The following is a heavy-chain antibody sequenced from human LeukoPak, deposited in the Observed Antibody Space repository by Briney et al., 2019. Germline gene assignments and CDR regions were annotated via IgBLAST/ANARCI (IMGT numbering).Heavy chain of an antibody. CDR1: GYTFTRYY. V-gene: IGHV1-46*01. D-gene: IGHD1-1*01. CDR3: ARSFREGTTGFFDY. Sequence: ASVKVSCKASGYTFTRYYMHWVRQAPGQGLEWMGIITPSGGSTSYAQRFQGRVTMTRDTSTSTFYMELSSLRSEDTAVYYCARSFREGTTGFFDYWGQGTLVTVSS. J-gene: IGHJ4*02. CDR2: ITPSGGST.